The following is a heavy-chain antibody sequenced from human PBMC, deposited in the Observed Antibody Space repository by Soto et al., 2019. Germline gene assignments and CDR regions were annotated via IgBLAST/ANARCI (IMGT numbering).Heavy chain of an antibody. D-gene: IGHD6-13*01. Sequence: GGSLRLSCAASGFTFSSYWMSWVRQAPGKGLEWVANIKQDGSEKYYVDSVKGRFTISRDNAKNSLYLQMNSLRAEDTAVYYCARQAGYSSSWDFDYWGQGTLVTVSS. CDR3: ARQAGYSSSWDFDY. CDR1: GFTFSSYW. J-gene: IGHJ4*02. V-gene: IGHV3-7*01. CDR2: IKQDGSEK.